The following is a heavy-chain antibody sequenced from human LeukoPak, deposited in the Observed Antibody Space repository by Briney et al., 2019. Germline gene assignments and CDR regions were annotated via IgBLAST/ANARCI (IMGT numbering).Heavy chain of an antibody. CDR3: ARVFMYSISCAGC. CDR2: INTDGSST. Sequence: GGSLRLSRAASGFIFSSYWMHWVRHAPGKGLAWVSRINTDGSSTSYADSVKGRFTISRDNAKNTLYLQMNSLRVEDTAVYYCARVFMYSISCAGCWGQGTLVTVSS. V-gene: IGHV3-74*01. CDR1: GFIFSSYW. D-gene: IGHD6-13*01. J-gene: IGHJ4*02.